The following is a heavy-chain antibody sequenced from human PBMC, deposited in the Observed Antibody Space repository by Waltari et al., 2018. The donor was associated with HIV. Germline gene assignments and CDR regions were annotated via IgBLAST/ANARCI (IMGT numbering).Heavy chain of an antibody. V-gene: IGHV3-53*01. CDR2: IYSGGST. CDR1: GFTVSSNY. D-gene: IGHD6-6*01. Sequence: EVQLVESGGGLIQPGGSLRLSCAASGFTVSSNYMSWVSQAPGKGLEWVSVIYSGGSTNYADSVKGRFTISRDNSKNTLYLQMNSLRAEDTAVYYCARGKSSSSSPYYYYYYGMDVWGQGTTVTVSS. CDR3: ARGKSSSSSPYYYYYYGMDV. J-gene: IGHJ6*02.